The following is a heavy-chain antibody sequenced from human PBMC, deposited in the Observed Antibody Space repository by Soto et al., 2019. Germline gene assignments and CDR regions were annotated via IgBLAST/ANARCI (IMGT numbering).Heavy chain of an antibody. J-gene: IGHJ4*02. CDR2: ISYDGSHK. V-gene: IGHV3-30*18. CDR1: GFTFSTYG. Sequence: QVQLVESGGGVVQPGRSLRLSCAASGFTFSTYGMHWVRQAPGKGLEWVAHISYDGSHKYYVDSVKGRFTISRDNSKNTLYLQMNSLRAEDTAVFYCAKGLSYDSSGYYFDYWGQGTLVTVSS. CDR3: AKGLSYDSSGYYFDY. D-gene: IGHD3-22*01.